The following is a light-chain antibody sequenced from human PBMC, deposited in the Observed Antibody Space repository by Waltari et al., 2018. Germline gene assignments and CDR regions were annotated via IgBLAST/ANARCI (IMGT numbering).Light chain of an antibody. CDR1: SGSISSTSY. CDR2: KAT. CDR3: SLYMGSGIWV. Sequence: QTVVTQEPSLSVSPGGTVTLTCALRSGSISSTSYATWYQQTPGQAPRTLVYKATSRSSGVPDRFSGSILGNKAALTITGARADDESDYYCSLYMGSGIWVFGGGTKLTVL. J-gene: IGLJ3*02. V-gene: IGLV8-61*01.